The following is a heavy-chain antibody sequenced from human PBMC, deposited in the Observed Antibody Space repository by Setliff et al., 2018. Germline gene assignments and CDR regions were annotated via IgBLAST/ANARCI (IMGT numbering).Heavy chain of an antibody. Sequence: SETLSLTCTVSGGSISSSRYYWGWIRQPPGKGLEWIGSINYSGSTYYNPSLKSRVTISVETPKNQFSLKLSSVTAADTAVYYCARAAGYSSSWYHYYYGMDVWGQGTTVTVSS. CDR2: INYSGST. V-gene: IGHV4-39*01. CDR1: GGSISSSRYY. J-gene: IGHJ6*02. D-gene: IGHD6-13*01. CDR3: ARAAGYSSSWYHYYYGMDV.